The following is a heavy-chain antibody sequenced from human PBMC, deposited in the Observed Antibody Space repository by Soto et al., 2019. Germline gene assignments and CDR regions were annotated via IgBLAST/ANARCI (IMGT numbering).Heavy chain of an antibody. V-gene: IGHV1-69*08. CDR1: GGTFSSYT. Sequence: QVQLVQSGAEVKKPGSSVKVSCKASGGTFSSYTISWVRQAPGQGLEWMGRIIPILGIANYAQKFQGRVTITAGKSTSTAYMELSSLRSEDTAVYYCARDGDCGGDCSHDYWGQGTLVTVSS. CDR2: IIPILGIA. D-gene: IGHD2-21*02. CDR3: ARDGDCGGDCSHDY. J-gene: IGHJ4*02.